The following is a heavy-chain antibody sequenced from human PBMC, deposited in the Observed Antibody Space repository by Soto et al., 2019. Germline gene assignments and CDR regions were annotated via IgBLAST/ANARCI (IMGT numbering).Heavy chain of an antibody. V-gene: IGHV3-21*01. CDR3: ARQNKAYCGGDCYSVY. J-gene: IGHJ4*02. D-gene: IGHD2-21*01. CDR1: GFTFSSYS. Sequence: EMQLVESGGGLVKPGGSLRLSCAASGFTFSSYSMNWVRQAPGKGLEWVSSISSSSSYIYYADSVKGRFTISRDNAKNSLSLQMNSLRAEDTAVYYCARQNKAYCGGDCYSVYWGQGTLVTISS. CDR2: ISSSSSYI.